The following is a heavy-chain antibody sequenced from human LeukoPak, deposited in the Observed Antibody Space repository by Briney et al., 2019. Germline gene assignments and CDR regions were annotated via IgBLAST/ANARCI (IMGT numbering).Heavy chain of an antibody. CDR3: AKDVPWFDP. D-gene: IGHD2-2*01. J-gene: IGHJ5*02. V-gene: IGHV3-30*18. CDR2: TSYDGSNK. CDR1: GFTFSSYG. Sequence: GRALRLSCAASGFTFSSYGMHWVRQAPGKGLEWVAVTSYDGSNKYYAGSVKGRFTISRDNSKNTLYLQMNSLRAEDTAVYYCAKDVPWFDPWGQGTLVTVSS.